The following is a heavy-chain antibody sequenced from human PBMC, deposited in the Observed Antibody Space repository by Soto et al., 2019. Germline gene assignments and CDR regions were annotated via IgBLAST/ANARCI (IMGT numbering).Heavy chain of an antibody. J-gene: IGHJ6*02. CDR1: GGTFSSYA. CDR2: IIPICCTA. CDR3: ARAGYYYYGMDV. D-gene: IGHD3-10*01. Sequence: QVQLVQSGAEVKKPGSSVKVSCKASGGTFSSYAISWVLQAPGQGLEWMGGIIPICCTANYAQKFQGRVTITADESTRTAYMELSSLRSEDTAVYYWARAGYYYYGMDVWGQGTTVTVSS. V-gene: IGHV1-69*01.